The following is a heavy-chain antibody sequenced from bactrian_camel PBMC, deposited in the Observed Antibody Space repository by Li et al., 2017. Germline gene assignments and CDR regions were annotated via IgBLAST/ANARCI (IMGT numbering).Heavy chain of an antibody. D-gene: IGHD1*01. Sequence: VQLVESGGGLVQPGGSLRLSCAASGFIFSSYWMYWVRQAPGKGLEWVATFRTDGVTRYDDSVKGRFTISRDNAKNTLYLQLNSLESEDSAMYYCAKDFYWACTDWGQGTQVTVS. CDR3: AKDFYWACTD. CDR2: FRTDGVT. V-gene: IGHV3S1*01. CDR1: GFIFSSYW. J-gene: IGHJ4*01.